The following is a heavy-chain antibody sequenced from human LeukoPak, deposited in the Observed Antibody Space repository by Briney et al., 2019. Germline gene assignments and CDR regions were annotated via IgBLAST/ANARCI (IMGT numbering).Heavy chain of an antibody. D-gene: IGHD6-13*01. V-gene: IGHV3-23*01. Sequence: GGSLRLSCAASGFTFSTYAMSWVRQAPGKGLEWVSSISVSGGNTYYADSVKGRFTISRDNSKNTLYLQMISLRAEDTALYYCASHYSSSRYYDWGQGTLVTVSS. CDR1: GFTFSTYA. CDR3: ASHYSSSRYYD. J-gene: IGHJ4*02. CDR2: ISVSGGNT.